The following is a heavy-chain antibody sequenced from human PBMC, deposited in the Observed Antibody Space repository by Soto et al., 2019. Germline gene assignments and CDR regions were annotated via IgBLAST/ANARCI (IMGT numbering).Heavy chain of an antibody. J-gene: IGHJ5*02. Sequence: QVQLQESGPGLVKPSQTLSLTCTVSGGSIRRGGYYWSWIRQHPGKGLEWIGYIYYSGSTYYNPSLKSRVTISVDTYKNQFPLKLSSVTAADTAVYYCARELRTTVTPLGFDPWGQGTLVTVSS. CDR2: IYYSGST. CDR3: ARELRTTVTPLGFDP. D-gene: IGHD4-17*01. CDR1: GGSIRRGGYY. V-gene: IGHV4-31*03.